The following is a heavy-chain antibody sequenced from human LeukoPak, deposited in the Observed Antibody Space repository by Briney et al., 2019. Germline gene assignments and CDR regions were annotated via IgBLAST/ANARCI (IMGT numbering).Heavy chain of an antibody. Sequence: QRGGSVRLPCAACGFTVSSNYMSWVRQAPGKGLEWVSVIYSGGSTYYADSVKGRFTISRDNSKNTLYLQMNSLRAEDTAVYYCARYWVGYGMDVWGQGTTVTVSS. V-gene: IGHV3-53*01. CDR3: ARYWVGYGMDV. J-gene: IGHJ6*02. CDR2: IYSGGST. CDR1: GFTVSSNY. D-gene: IGHD2-8*02.